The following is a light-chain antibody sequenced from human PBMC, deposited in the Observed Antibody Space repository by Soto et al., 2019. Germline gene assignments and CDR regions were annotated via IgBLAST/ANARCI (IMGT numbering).Light chain of an antibody. CDR3: QQTYSQQNYGSPALT. CDR1: QTIDNY. CDR2: AAS. J-gene: IGKJ4*01. Sequence: DIQMTQSPSSLSASVGDRVTISCRASQTIDNYLNWYQQKPGKAPKLVIFAASNLQSGVPSRFSGGGSGTDFTLTISSLRPEDFATYYCQQTYSQQNYGSPALTFGGGTKVEI. V-gene: IGKV1-39*01.